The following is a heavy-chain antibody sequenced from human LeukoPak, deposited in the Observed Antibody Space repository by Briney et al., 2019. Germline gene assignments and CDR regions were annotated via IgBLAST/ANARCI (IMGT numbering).Heavy chain of an antibody. CDR1: GFTFSSYW. J-gene: IGHJ4*02. CDR2: INPAGSET. CDR3: ARFGYVAAVDV. Sequence: GGSLRLSCAASGFTFSSYWMSWVRQAPGKGLEWVANINPAGSETYYVDPVKGRFSISRDNAKNLVYLQMNSLRAEDTAVYHCARFGYVAAVDVWGQGTPVTVSS. V-gene: IGHV3-7*01. D-gene: IGHD2-15*01.